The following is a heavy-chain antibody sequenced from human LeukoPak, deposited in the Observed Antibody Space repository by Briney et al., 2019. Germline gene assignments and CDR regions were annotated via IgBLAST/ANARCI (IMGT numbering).Heavy chain of an antibody. Sequence: PSDTLSLTFTLSGLSLSDHYGSWLRLPPGKGLEWIGYIHYSGRTQYIPSLKSRVTISADTSKNQFSLKLSSVTAADTAVYYCARHTAAAGYYFDYWGQGTLVTVSS. V-gene: IGHV4-59*08. CDR3: ARHTAAAGYYFDY. CDR2: IHYSGRT. CDR1: GLSLSDHY. J-gene: IGHJ4*02. D-gene: IGHD6-13*01.